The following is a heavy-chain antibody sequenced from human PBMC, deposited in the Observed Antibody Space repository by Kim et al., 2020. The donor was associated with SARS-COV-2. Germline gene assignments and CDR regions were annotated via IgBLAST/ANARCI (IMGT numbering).Heavy chain of an antibody. CDR3: VRDRMGGAFDI. CDR2: ITKSSNTI. CDR1: GFSFSAYD. J-gene: IGHJ3*02. D-gene: IGHD3-16*01. Sequence: GGSLRLSCATSGFSFSAYDMNWVRQAPGKGLEWFSFITKSSNTIYYADSVKGRFTISRDNAKNSLYLQMNSLRDEETAVYYCVRDRMGGAFDIWGQGTMVTVSS. V-gene: IGHV3-48*02.